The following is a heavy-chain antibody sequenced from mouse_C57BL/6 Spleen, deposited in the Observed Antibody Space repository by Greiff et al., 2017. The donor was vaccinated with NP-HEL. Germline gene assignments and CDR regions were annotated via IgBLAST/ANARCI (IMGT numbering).Heavy chain of an antibody. Sequence: EVQVVESGEGLVKPGGSLKLSCAASGFTFSSYAMSWVRQTPEKRLEWVAYLSSGGDYLYYADTVKGRFTISRDNARNTLYLQMSSLKSEDTAMYYCTRDGDYGSALYFDYWGQGTTLTVSS. J-gene: IGHJ2*01. D-gene: IGHD1-1*01. CDR3: TRDGDYGSALYFDY. CDR2: LSSGGDYL. V-gene: IGHV5-9-1*02. CDR1: GFTFSSYA.